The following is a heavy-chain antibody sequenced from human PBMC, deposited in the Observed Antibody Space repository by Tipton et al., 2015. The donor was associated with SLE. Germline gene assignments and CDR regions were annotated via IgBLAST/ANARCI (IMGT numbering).Heavy chain of an antibody. CDR3: ARDRGPWCVDL. Sequence: SLRLSCTASGFTFSNYWMNWVRQAPGKGLEWVANIKQDGREQYYVDSVKGRFTISRDYLKNALYLQMNSLRAEDTAVYYCARDRGPWCVDLWSRGPLVSVSS. J-gene: IGHJ2*01. CDR1: GFTFSNYW. V-gene: IGHV3-7*01. D-gene: IGHD1-26*01. CDR2: IKQDGREQ.